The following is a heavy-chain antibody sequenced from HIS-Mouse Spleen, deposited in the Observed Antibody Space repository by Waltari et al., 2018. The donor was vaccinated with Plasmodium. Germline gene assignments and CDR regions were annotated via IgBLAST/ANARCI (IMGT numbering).Heavy chain of an antibody. J-gene: IGHJ4*02. CDR1: GFTFRSYW. CDR3: ARDPPRGVEDIYGPTEDY. V-gene: IGHV3-7*01. D-gene: IGHD2-15*01. Sequence: EVQLVESGGGLVQPGGSLRLSCAASGFTFRSYWMRWVRQAPGKGLEWVANIKQDGSEKYYVDSVKGRFTISRDNAKNSLYLQMNSLRAEDTAVYYCARDPPRGVEDIYGPTEDYWGQGTLVTVSS. CDR2: IKQDGSEK.